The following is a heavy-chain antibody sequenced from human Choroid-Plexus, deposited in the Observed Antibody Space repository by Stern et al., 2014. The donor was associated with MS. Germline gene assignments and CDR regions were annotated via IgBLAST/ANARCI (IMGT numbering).Heavy chain of an antibody. V-gene: IGHV1-2*02. CDR3: ARDQRGITIFGVVTDYYYLGMDV. CDR1: GYIFTGYY. J-gene: IGHJ6*02. CDR2: INPNTGGT. Sequence: VQLEESGAEVKKLGASVKVSCKTSGYIFTGYYIHWVRQAPGQGLAWMAWINPNTGGTKYAQKFQGRVTMSRDTSISTAYVELSSLTSDDTAVYYCARDQRGITIFGVVTDYYYLGMDVWGQGTTVTVSS. D-gene: IGHD3-3*01.